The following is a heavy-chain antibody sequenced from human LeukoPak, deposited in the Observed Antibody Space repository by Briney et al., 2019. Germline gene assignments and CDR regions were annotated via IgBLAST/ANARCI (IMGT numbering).Heavy chain of an antibody. Sequence: SETLSLTCTVSVGSITSYHWSWIRQPPGKGLEWIGYIYYSGSSNYNPSRKSRVTISVDTSKNKFSLKLRSVTAADTAVYYCARSPSVLRLGELSSPLQYWGQGTLVTVTS. D-gene: IGHD3-16*02. CDR3: ARSPSVLRLGELSSPLQY. CDR2: IYYSGSS. J-gene: IGHJ4*02. CDR1: VGSITSYH. V-gene: IGHV4-59*01.